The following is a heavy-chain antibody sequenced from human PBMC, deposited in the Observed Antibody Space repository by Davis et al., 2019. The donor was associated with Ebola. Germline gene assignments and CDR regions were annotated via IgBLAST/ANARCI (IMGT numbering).Heavy chain of an antibody. D-gene: IGHD3-22*01. CDR3: ARHDTMIVDAFDI. CDR2: INPSGGSP. Sequence: AASVKVSCKASGYTFTSHYMHWVRQAPVQGLEWMGIINPSGGSPSYAQKFQGRVNMTRDTSTSTVHMELSSLRSEYTAVYYCARHDTMIVDAFDIWGQGTMVTVSS. CDR1: GYTFTSHY. V-gene: IGHV1-46*01. J-gene: IGHJ3*02.